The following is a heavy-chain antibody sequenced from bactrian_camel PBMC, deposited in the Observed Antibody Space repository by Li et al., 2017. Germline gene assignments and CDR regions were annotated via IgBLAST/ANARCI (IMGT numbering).Heavy chain of an antibody. CDR1: TMTYRSNA. D-gene: IGHD6*01. Sequence: VQLVESGGGSVQIGGSLRLSCAVRSTMTYRSNALAWFRQGPGKEREGVACISTGGGDTMYADAVKGRFTISHDKASNTVYLQMDNLQPEDTAMYQCMAERFSGLNVFMEYGGSWRGPGTQVTVS. V-gene: IGHV3S53*01. CDR2: ISTGGGDT. J-gene: IGHJ4*01.